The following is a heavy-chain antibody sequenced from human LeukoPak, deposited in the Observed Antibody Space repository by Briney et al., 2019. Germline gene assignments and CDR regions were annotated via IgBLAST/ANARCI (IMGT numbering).Heavy chain of an antibody. Sequence: GRSLRLSCATSGFTFSSYAMSWVRQAPGKGLEWVSTISRRDGSTYYADSVKGRFTVSRDNSKSTLYLEMNTLRAEDTAVYYCAKIPRFYYDSTGDFDYWGQGTLVTVSS. CDR2: ISRRDGST. J-gene: IGHJ4*02. CDR1: GFTFSSYA. D-gene: IGHD3-22*01. V-gene: IGHV3-23*01. CDR3: AKIPRFYYDSTGDFDY.